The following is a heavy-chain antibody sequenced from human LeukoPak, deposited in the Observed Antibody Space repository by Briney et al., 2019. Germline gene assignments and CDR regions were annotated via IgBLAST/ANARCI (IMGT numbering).Heavy chain of an antibody. CDR1: GFTFSSYA. CDR2: ISGSGGGT. D-gene: IGHD3-22*01. CDR3: AKDRGGSGYYPYFDY. Sequence: GGSLRLSCAASGFTFSSYAMSWVRQAPGKGLEWVSSISGSGGGTYYADSVKGRFTISRDNTKKNMYLQMNSLKAEDTAVYYCAKDRGGSGYYPYFDYWGQGTLVTVSS. J-gene: IGHJ4*02. V-gene: IGHV3-23*01.